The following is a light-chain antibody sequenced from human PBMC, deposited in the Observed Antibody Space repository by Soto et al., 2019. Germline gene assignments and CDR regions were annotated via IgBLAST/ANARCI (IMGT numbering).Light chain of an antibody. CDR1: SSNIGADYD. CDR3: QSYDSSLSGYV. J-gene: IGLJ1*01. CDR2: AHS. Sequence: QSVLTQPPSVSGAPGQRVTISCTGSSSNIGADYDVHWYQQFPGTAPKLLIYAHSNRPSGVPDRFSGSKSATSASLAITGHQAENEADYYCQSYDSSLSGYVFGTGTKLTVL. V-gene: IGLV1-40*01.